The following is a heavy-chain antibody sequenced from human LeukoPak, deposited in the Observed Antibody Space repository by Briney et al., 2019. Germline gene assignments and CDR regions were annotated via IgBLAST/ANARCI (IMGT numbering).Heavy chain of an antibody. V-gene: IGHV3-30-3*01. J-gene: IGHJ4*02. CDR2: ISYDGSNK. D-gene: IGHD3-22*01. Sequence: GGSLRLSCAASGFIFSENVMHWVRQAPGKGLEWVAVISYDGSNKYYADSVKGRFTISRDNSKNTLYLQMNSLRAEDTAVYYCARGFKYYYDSSGYYFDYWGQGTLVTVSS. CDR3: ARGFKYYYDSSGYYFDY. CDR1: GFIFSENV.